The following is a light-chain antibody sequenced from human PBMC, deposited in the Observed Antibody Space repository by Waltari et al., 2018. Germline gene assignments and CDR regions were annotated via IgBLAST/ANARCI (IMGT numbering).Light chain of an antibody. V-gene: IGLV2-18*02. CDR1: SRHVGSYNR. CDR2: EVS. Sequence: QSALTQPPSVSGSPGQSVTISCTGTSRHVGSYNRVSWYQQPPGTAPKLMIYEVSNRPSGVPDRFSGSKSGNTASLTISGLQAEDEADYYCSSYTSSSTFVVFGGGTKLTVL. J-gene: IGLJ2*01. CDR3: SSYTSSSTFVV.